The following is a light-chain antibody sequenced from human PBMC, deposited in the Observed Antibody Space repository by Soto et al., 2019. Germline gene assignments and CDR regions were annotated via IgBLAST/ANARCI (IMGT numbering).Light chain of an antibody. CDR3: GSYNTRSNYV. Sequence: QSVLTQPASVSGSPGLSITISCTGTSSDVGAYNFVSWYQQHPDKAPKLMIFDVSNRPSGVSNRFSGSKSGNTASLTISGLQHEEEPDSSCGSYNTRSNYVFGTGTKVTV. CDR2: DVS. CDR1: SSDVGAYNF. V-gene: IGLV2-14*03. J-gene: IGLJ1*01.